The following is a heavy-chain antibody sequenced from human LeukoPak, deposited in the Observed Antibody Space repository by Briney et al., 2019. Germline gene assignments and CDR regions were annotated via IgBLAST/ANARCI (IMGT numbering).Heavy chain of an antibody. CDR3: ARPASYGGNPYDAFDI. CDR2: IYYSGST. V-gene: IGHV4-59*08. J-gene: IGHJ3*02. Sequence: SETLSLTCTVSGGSISSYYWSWIRQPPGKGLEWIGYIYYSGSTNYNPSLKSRVTISVDTSKNQFSLKLSSVTAADTAVYYCARPASYGGNPYDAFDIWGQGTMVIVSS. CDR1: GGSISSYY. D-gene: IGHD4-23*01.